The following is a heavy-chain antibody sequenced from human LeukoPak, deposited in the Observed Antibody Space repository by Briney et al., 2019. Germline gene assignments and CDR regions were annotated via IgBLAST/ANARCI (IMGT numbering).Heavy chain of an antibody. CDR3: ARGEAAAAADWYFDL. CDR1: GGSISTYY. V-gene: IGHV4-4*07. J-gene: IGHJ2*01. D-gene: IGHD6-13*01. Sequence: SETLSLTCTVSGGSISTYYWSWIRQPAGKGLEWIGRIYTSGSTDYNPSLKSRVTMSVDTSKNQFSLKLSSVTAADTAVYYRARGEAAAAADWYFDLWGRGTLVTVSS. CDR2: IYTSGST.